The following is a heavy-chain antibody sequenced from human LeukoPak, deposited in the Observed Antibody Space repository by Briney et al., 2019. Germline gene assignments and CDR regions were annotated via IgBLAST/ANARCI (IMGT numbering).Heavy chain of an antibody. V-gene: IGHV3-66*01. J-gene: IGHJ3*02. CDR1: GFTFSSYA. Sequence: GGSLRLSCAASGFTFSSYAMSWVRQAPGKGLEWVSVIYSGGSTYYADSVKGRFTISRDNSKNTLYLQMNSLRAEDTAVYYCARLWSVEDAFDIWGQGTMVTVSS. D-gene: IGHD3-10*01. CDR2: IYSGGST. CDR3: ARLWSVEDAFDI.